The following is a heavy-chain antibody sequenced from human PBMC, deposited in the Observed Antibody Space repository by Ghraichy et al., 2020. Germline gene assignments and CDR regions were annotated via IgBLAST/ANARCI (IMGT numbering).Heavy chain of an antibody. CDR1: GGSISNYY. CDR3: ARDPYYDFWSSSGGMDV. CDR2: IYHSGST. D-gene: IGHD3-3*01. J-gene: IGHJ6*02. V-gene: IGHV4-59*01. Sequence: SETLSLTCTVSGGSISNYYWNWIRQPPGRGLEWIGYIYHSGSTNYNPSLKSRVTISVDKSKNQFSLNLSSVTAADTAVYYCARDPYYDFWSSSGGMDVWGQGTTVTVSS.